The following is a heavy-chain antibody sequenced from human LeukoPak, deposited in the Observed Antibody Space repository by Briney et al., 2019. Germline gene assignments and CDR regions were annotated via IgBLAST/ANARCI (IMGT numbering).Heavy chain of an antibody. CDR3: ARVEYSYGFFFDY. Sequence: LRLSCAASGFTFSNFWMHWVRQHPGKGLEWIGYIYYSGSTYYNPSLKSRVTISVDTSKNQFSLKLSSVTAADTAVYYCARVEYSYGFFFDYWGQGTLVTVSS. D-gene: IGHD5-18*01. CDR2: IYYSGST. CDR1: GFTFSNF. J-gene: IGHJ4*02. V-gene: IGHV4-31*02.